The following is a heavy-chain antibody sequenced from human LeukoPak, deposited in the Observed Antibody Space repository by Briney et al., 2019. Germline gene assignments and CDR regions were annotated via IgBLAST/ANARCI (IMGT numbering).Heavy chain of an antibody. V-gene: IGHV3-21*01. CDR2: IDGTSSNI. CDR3: ARDFAHYDFWSGYNYYMDV. D-gene: IGHD3-3*01. J-gene: IGHJ6*03. CDR1: GFIFSSYR. Sequence: GESLRLSCAASGFIFSSYRMNWVRHAPGKGLEWVSSIDGTSSNIYYADSVKGRFTISRDNAKNSLYLQMNSLRAEDTAVYYCARDFAHYDFWSGYNYYMDVWGKGTTVTVSS.